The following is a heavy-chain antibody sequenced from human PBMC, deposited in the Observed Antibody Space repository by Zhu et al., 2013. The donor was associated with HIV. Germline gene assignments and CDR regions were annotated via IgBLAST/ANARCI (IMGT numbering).Heavy chain of an antibody. Sequence: VQLQESGPGLVKPSGTLSLTCAVSGGSVSNNDWWNWGPPAPRGRGWEWIGEIYHGGSINYNPSLKSRVTISVDKSKNQFSLSLNSVTAADTAVYYCAREEAVTGATMDYYYGMDVWGQGTTVTVSS. J-gene: IGHJ6*02. V-gene: IGHV4-4*02. CDR1: GGSVSNNDW. D-gene: IGHD1-26*01. CDR2: IYHGGSI. CDR3: AREEAVTGATMDYYYGMDV.